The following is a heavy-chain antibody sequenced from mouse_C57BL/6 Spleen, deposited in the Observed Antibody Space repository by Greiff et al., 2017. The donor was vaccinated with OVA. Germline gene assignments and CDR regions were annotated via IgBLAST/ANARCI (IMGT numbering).Heavy chain of an antibody. CDR2: IWSGGST. CDR3: ARKDPYAMDY. J-gene: IGHJ4*01. Sequence: VQLQQSGPGLVQPSQRLSITCTVSGFSLTSYGVHWVRQSPGKGLEWLGVIWSGGSTDYNAAFISRLSISKDNSKSQVFFKMNSLQADDTAIYYCARKDPYAMDYWGQGTSVTVSS. CDR1: GFSLTSYG. V-gene: IGHV2-2*01.